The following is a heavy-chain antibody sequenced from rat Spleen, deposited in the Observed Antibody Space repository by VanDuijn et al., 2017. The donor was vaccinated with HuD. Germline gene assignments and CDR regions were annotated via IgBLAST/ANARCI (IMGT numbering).Heavy chain of an antibody. CDR2: ISSGGSP. J-gene: IGHJ3*01. D-gene: IGHD1-4*01. Sequence: QVQLKESGPGLVQPSQTLSLTCTVSGFSLTSNGVSWVRQPPGKGLEWIAAISSGGSPYYNAALKSRLSISRDTSKSQVFLKMNSLQTEDTAIYFCIRESLPGYNSHWFVYRGQGTLVTVSS. CDR3: IRESLPGYNSHWFVY. CDR1: GFSLTSNG. V-gene: IGHV2S12*01.